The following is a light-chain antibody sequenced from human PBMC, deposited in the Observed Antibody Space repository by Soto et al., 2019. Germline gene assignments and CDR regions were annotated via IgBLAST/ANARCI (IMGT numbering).Light chain of an antibody. CDR1: QSIXSSY. V-gene: IGKV3-20*01. Sequence: ALKQSACTLSLSPGERATLSCRASQSIXSSYSAWHQQKPGQAPSLRXYGASSRATGSPDRCSGSGSGTEFTLTSSRLEPEDAAVYYFQQYGCSTRTFGPGTKVDIK. CDR2: GAS. J-gene: IGKJ3*01. CDR3: QQYGCSTRT.